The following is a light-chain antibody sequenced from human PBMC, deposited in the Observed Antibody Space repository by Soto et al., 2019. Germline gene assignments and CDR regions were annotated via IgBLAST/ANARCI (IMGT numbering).Light chain of an antibody. CDR1: SSDVGGYNY. CDR2: DVS. Sequence: QSALTQPASVSGSPGQSITISCTGTSSDVGGYNYISWYQQHPGTAPKLLIYDVSNRPSGVSNRFSGSKSGNTASLTISGLQSEDEAEYYCSSYTSSSTLLFGGGTQLTVL. J-gene: IGLJ2*01. CDR3: SSYTSSSTLL. V-gene: IGLV2-14*03.